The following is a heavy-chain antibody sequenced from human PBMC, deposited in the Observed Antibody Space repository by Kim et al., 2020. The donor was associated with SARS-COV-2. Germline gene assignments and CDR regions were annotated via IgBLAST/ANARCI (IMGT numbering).Heavy chain of an antibody. J-gene: IGHJ4*02. CDR2: ISGSGGST. Sequence: GGSLRLSCAASGFTFSSYAMSWVRQAPGKGLEWVSAISGSGGSTYYADSVKGRFTISRDNSKNTLYLQMNSLRAEDTAVYYCAKTRTGRALGSSSVYFDYWGQGTLVTVSS. CDR1: GFTFSSYA. V-gene: IGHV3-23*01. D-gene: IGHD6-6*01. CDR3: AKTRTGRALGSSSVYFDY.